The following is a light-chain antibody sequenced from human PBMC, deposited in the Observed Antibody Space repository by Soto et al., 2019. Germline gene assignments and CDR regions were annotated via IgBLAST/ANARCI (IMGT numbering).Light chain of an antibody. CDR2: SAS. Sequence: DIQMTQPPSSLSASVGDGATITCRASQNISSYLNWYQQKPGQAPMFLIYSASILQRGVPSGLGGSGCAAEFSLAISSLQPEDFAPYYCLQSYIISPITFGQ. J-gene: IGKJ5*01. V-gene: IGKV1-39*01. CDR1: QNISSY. CDR3: LQSYIISPIT.